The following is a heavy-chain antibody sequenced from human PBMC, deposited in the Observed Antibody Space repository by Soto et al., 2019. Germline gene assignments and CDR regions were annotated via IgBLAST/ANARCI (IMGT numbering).Heavy chain of an antibody. D-gene: IGHD2-15*01. CDR3: AREGTYCSGGSCYPHFDY. CDR1: GFTFSSYG. CDR2: IWYDGSNK. J-gene: IGHJ4*02. V-gene: IGHV3-33*01. Sequence: QVQLVESGGGVVQPGRSLRLSCAASGFTFSSYGMHWVRQAPGKGLEWVAVIWYDGSNKYYADSVKGRFTISRDNSKNTLYLQMNSLRAEDTAVYYCAREGTYCSGGSCYPHFDYWGQGTLVIVSS.